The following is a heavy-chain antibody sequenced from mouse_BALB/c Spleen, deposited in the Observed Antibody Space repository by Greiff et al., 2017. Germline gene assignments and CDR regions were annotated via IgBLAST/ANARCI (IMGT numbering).Heavy chain of an antibody. D-gene: IGHD1-1*01. V-gene: IGHV7-3*02. Sequence: DVKLVESGGGLVQPGGSLRLSCATSGFTFTDYYMSWVRQPPGKALEWLGFIRNKANGYTTEYSASVKGRFTISRDNSQSILYLQMNTLRAEDSATYYCARDYYGSYYAMDYWGQGTSVTVSS. CDR2: IRNKANGYTT. J-gene: IGHJ4*01. CDR1: GFTFTDYY. CDR3: ARDYYGSYYAMDY.